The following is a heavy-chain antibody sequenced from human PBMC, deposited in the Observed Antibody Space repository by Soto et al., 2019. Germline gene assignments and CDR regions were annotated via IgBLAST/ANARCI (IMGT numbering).Heavy chain of an antibody. V-gene: IGHV1-46*01. Sequence: ASVKVSCKASGYTFTGYYMHWVRQAPGQGLEWMGIINPSGGSTSYAQKFQGRVTMTRDTSTSTVYMELSSLRSEDTAVYYCACQKYCSSTSCPVAFDIWGQGTMVTVSS. J-gene: IGHJ3*02. CDR3: ACQKYCSSTSCPVAFDI. CDR2: INPSGGST. CDR1: GYTFTGYY. D-gene: IGHD2-2*01.